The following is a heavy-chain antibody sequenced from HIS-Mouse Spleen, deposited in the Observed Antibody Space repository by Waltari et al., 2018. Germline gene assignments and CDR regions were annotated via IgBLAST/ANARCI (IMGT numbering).Heavy chain of an antibody. CDR1: GSTFTCYY. D-gene: IGHD6-13*01. J-gene: IGHJ2*01. Sequence: QVPLVQSGAEVKKPGASVKVPCKASGSTFTCYYLPWVRPAPGQWLEWMGWINPNSGGTNYAQKFQGRVTMTRDTSISTAYMELSRLRSDDTAVYYCARRTGYSSSWYKDWYFDLWGRGTLVTVSS. V-gene: IGHV1-2*02. CDR3: ARRTGYSSSWYKDWYFDL. CDR2: INPNSGGT.